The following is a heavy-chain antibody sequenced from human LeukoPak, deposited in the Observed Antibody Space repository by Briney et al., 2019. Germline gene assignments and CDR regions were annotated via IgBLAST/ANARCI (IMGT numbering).Heavy chain of an antibody. CDR3: ARVEGWDRRLGRYMDV. J-gene: IGHJ6*03. D-gene: IGHD1-14*01. CDR1: GGSISSSSYY. Sequence: SETLSLTCTVSGGSISSSSYYWGWIRQPPGTGLEWIGSIYYSGSTYYNPSLKSRVTISVDTSKNQFSLKLSSVTAADTAVYYCARVEGWDRRLGRYMDVWGKGTTVTVSS. CDR2: IYYSGST. V-gene: IGHV4-39*07.